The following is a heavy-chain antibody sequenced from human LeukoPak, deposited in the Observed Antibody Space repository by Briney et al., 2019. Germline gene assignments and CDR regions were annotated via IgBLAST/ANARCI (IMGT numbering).Heavy chain of an antibody. CDR1: GYTFTSYL. Sequence: ASVKVSCKASGYTFTSYLIHWVRQAPGQGLEWMGIINPSGGTTTYAQKIQGRVTMTRDTSTSTVYMELSSLKSEDTAVYYCARRGYCTGDSCYSGGFDYWGQGTLVTVPS. J-gene: IGHJ4*02. CDR2: INPSGGTT. CDR3: ARRGYCTGDSCYSGGFDY. V-gene: IGHV1-46*01. D-gene: IGHD2-15*01.